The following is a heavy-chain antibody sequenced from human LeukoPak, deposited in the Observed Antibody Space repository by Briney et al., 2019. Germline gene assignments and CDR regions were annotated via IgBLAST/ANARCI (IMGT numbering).Heavy chain of an antibody. V-gene: IGHV4-61*02. J-gene: IGHJ6*03. CDR1: GGSISSGSYY. Sequence: SETLSLTCTVSGGSISSGSYYWSWIRQPAGKGLEWIGRIYTSGSTNYNPSLKSRVTISVDTSKNQFSLKLSSVTAADTAVYYCAREGRVWFGEFDYYYYMDVWGKGTTVTISS. CDR2: IYTSGST. D-gene: IGHD3-10*01. CDR3: AREGRVWFGEFDYYYYMDV.